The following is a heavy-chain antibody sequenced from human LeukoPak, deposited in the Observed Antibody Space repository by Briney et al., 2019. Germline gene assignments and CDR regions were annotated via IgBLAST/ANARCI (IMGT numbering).Heavy chain of an antibody. Sequence: GGSLRLSCAASGFTFDDYGMSWVRQAPGKGLEWVSGINWNGGSTGYADSVKGRFTISRDNAKNSLYLQMNSLRAEDTALYYCARESSSIAARYYYYYMDVWGKGTTVTVSS. V-gene: IGHV3-20*04. D-gene: IGHD6-6*01. J-gene: IGHJ6*03. CDR3: ARESSSIAARYYYYYMDV. CDR2: INWNGGST. CDR1: GFTFDDYG.